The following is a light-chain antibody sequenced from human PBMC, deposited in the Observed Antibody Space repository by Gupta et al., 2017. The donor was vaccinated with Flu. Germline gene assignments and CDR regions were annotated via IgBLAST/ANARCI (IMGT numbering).Light chain of an antibody. CDR1: QSIITY. CDR3: QQSDDNPIT. CDR2: GAS. J-gene: IGKJ5*01. V-gene: IGKV1-39*01. Sequence: DIQMTQSPSSLSASVGDRVTITCRASQSIITYLAWYQQKPGKAPELLIYGASNLQSDVPSRFSGSGSGTDFTLTITRLQPEDFSTYYCQQSDDNPITFGQGTRLEIK.